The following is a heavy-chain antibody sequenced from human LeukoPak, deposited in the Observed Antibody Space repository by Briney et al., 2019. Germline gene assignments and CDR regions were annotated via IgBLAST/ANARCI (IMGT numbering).Heavy chain of an antibody. Sequence: TGGSLRLSCAASGFTFSNYGLHWVRQAPGKGLEWLAVMWFDGSHKYYADSVKGRFTVSRDNSKNTLYLQMSSLRAEDTAVYYCVKECLVIINYYFDYWGQGTLVTVSS. D-gene: IGHD3-22*01. V-gene: IGHV3-30*02. CDR1: GFTFSNYG. CDR3: VKECLVIINYYFDY. J-gene: IGHJ4*02. CDR2: MWFDGSHK.